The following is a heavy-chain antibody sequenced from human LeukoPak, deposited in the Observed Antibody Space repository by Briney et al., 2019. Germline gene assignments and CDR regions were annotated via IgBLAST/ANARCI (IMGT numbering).Heavy chain of an antibody. Sequence: GESLKISCKGSGSSFTSYRIGWVRQMPGEGQEWRGIIYPGDSDTRYSPSLQGQVTISADKSISTAYLQWSSLKAADTAMYYCARGYYYDSSGYLWVWGQGTLVTVSS. CDR2: IYPGDSDT. CDR1: GSSFTSYR. CDR3: ARGYYYDSSGYLWV. V-gene: IGHV5-51*01. J-gene: IGHJ4*02. D-gene: IGHD3-22*01.